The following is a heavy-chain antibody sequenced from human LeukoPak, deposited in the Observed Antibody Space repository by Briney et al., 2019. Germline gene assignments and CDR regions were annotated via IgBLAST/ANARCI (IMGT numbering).Heavy chain of an antibody. V-gene: IGHV4-59*12. J-gene: IGHJ4*02. D-gene: IGHD5-18*01. CDR1: GGSISSYY. CDR2: IYYSGST. CDR3: ANRYSYGYPFDY. Sequence: PSETLSLTCTVSGGSISSYYWSWIRQPPGKGLEWIGYIYYSGSTNYNPSLKSRVTISVDTSKNQFSLKLSSVTAADTAVYYCANRYSYGYPFDYWGQGTLVTVSS.